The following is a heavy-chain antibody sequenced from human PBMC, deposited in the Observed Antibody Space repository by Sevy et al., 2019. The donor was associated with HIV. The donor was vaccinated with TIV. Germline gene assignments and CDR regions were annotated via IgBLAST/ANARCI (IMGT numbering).Heavy chain of an antibody. CDR1: GFTFNNAW. J-gene: IGHJ4*02. D-gene: IGHD3-22*01. Sequence: GGSLRLSCAASGFTFNNAWMSWVRQAPGKGLEWVGRIKSKTDGGTTDYAAPVKVRFTISRDDSKNLLYLQMNSLKTQDTAVYYCTAGAYYYDRGGYGGVDYWGQGTLVTVSS. CDR3: TAGAYYYDRGGYGGVDY. V-gene: IGHV3-15*01. CDR2: IKSKTDGGTT.